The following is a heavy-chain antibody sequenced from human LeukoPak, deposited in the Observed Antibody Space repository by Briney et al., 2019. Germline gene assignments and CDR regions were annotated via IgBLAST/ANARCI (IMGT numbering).Heavy chain of an antibody. D-gene: IGHD1-26*01. V-gene: IGHV3-30-3*01. CDR1: GLTFSSHA. CDR3: ARVVYSGSYHVGESDY. CDR2: ISYDGSNK. J-gene: IGHJ4*02. Sequence: GRSLRLSCAASGLTFSSHAMHWVRQAPGKGLEWVTIISYDGSNKYYADSVKGRFTISRDNSKNTLYLQMNSLRAEDTAVYYCARVVYSGSYHVGESDYWGQGTLVTVSS.